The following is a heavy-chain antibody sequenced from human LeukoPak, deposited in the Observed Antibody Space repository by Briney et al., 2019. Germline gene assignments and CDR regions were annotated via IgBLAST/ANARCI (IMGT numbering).Heavy chain of an antibody. V-gene: IGHV3-30*02. CDR1: GFTFSSYG. Sequence: PGGSLRLSCAASGFTFSSYGMHWVRQAPGKGLEWVAFIRYDGSNKYYADSVKGRFTISRDNSKNTLYLQMSSLRAEDTAVYYCAKDGGARFDYWGQGTLVTVSS. CDR2: IRYDGSNK. D-gene: IGHD1-26*01. CDR3: AKDGGARFDY. J-gene: IGHJ4*02.